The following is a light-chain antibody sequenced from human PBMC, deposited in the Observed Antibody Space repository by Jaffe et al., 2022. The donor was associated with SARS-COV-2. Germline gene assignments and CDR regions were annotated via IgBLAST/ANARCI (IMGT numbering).Light chain of an antibody. CDR2: YDR. CDR3: QVWDSSTDHPV. CDR1: NIGSKS. J-gene: IGLJ3*02. V-gene: IGLV3-21*04. Sequence: SYVLTQPPSVSVTPGRTATITCGGSNIGSKSVHWYQEKPGQAPVMVIIYDRDRPSGIPERFSGSKSVNTATLSISRVEAGDEADYYCQVWDSSTDHPVFGGGTKLTVL.